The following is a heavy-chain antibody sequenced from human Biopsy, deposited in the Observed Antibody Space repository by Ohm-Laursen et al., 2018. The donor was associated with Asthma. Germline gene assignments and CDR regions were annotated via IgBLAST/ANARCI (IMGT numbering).Heavy chain of an antibody. D-gene: IGHD1-1*01. V-gene: IGHV3-30*01. CDR2: ISKDARTQ. J-gene: IGHJ3*02. CDR1: GFSFSNFA. Sequence: SLRLSCAASGFSFSNFAIHWVRQAPGKGLEWVGVISKDARTQDYADSVKGRFTMARDNSKNTLDLQMNSLREEDTAVYYCVRGGTDDAFDIWGQGTVVSVSS. CDR3: VRGGTDDAFDI.